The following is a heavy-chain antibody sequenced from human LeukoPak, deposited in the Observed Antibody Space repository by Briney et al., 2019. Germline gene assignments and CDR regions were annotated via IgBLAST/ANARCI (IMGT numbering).Heavy chain of an antibody. J-gene: IGHJ3*01. CDR3: ARGYGGNSGHYAFDV. CDR2: INHSGNT. D-gene: IGHD4-23*01. V-gene: IGHV4-34*01. Sequence: SETLSLTCAVYSGSFSGSYWSWIRQPPGEGLEWIGEINHSGNTNYNPSLKSRVTISVDTSKNQFSLNLNSVTAADTAVYYCARGYGGNSGHYAFDVWGQGTMVTVSS. CDR1: SGSFSGSY.